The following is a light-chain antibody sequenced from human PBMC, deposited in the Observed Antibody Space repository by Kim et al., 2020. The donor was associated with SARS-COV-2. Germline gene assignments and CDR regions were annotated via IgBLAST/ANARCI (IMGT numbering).Light chain of an antibody. J-gene: IGLJ3*02. V-gene: IGLV1-40*01. CDR1: SSNIGANYD. Sequence: QRVTISCTWRSSNIGANYDVQWYQHLPGTVPKLLIFATDSRPPGIPDRFTGYKSGTSATLAITGLQVEDEADYYCQSYDRSLSGPVFGGGTQLTVL. CDR3: QSYDRSLSGPV. CDR2: ATD.